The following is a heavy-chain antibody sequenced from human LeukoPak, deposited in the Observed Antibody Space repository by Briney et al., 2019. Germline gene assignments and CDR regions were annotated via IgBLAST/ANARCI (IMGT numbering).Heavy chain of an antibody. J-gene: IGHJ4*02. CDR2: IKQDGSEK. D-gene: IGHD3-9*01. V-gene: IGHV3-7*03. Sequence: GGSLRLSCAASGFTFSSYWMSWVRQAPGKGLEWVANIKQDGSEKYYVDSVKGRFTISRDNAKNSLYLQMNSLRAEDTAVYYCARDHYDILTGYYIDYWGQGTLVTVSS. CDR1: GFTFSSYW. CDR3: ARDHYDILTGYYIDY.